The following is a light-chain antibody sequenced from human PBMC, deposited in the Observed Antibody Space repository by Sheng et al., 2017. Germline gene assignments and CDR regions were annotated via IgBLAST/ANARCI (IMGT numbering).Light chain of an antibody. J-gene: IGKJ2*01. CDR1: QTITSNY. CDR2: GAS. V-gene: IGKV3-20*01. CDR3: QHYDNSPLYT. Sequence: EIVLTQSPGTLSLSPGDRATLSCRASQTITSNYLAWYQQRPGQAPRLLIYGASSRATGIPDRFSGSGSGTDFTLTITRLEPEDFALYYCQHYDNSPLYTFGRGTKLEI.